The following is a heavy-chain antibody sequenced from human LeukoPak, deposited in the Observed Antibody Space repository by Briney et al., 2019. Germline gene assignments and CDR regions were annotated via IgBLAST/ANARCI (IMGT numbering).Heavy chain of an antibody. J-gene: IGHJ1*01. CDR3: ASGQDDLKAEYFQH. Sequence: SETLSLTCAVSGVSISSSNWWSWVRQPPGKGLEWIGEIYHSGSTNYNPSLKSRVTISVDKSKNQFSLKLSSVTAADTAVYYCASGQDDLKAEYFQHWGQGTLVTVSS. D-gene: IGHD3-3*01. CDR2: IYHSGST. V-gene: IGHV4-4*02. CDR1: GVSISSSNW.